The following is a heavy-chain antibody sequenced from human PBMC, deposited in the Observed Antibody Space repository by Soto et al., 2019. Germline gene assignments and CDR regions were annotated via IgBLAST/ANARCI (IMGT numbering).Heavy chain of an antibody. CDR3: ARCLWGSNHYELESYYSRADY. J-gene: IGHJ4*02. CDR1: GFPFSTSS. CDR2: IESGSGPT. V-gene: IGHV3-48*01. Sequence: EVQVLESGGGLVQPGGSLRLSCAVSGFPFSTSSMNWVRQAPGKGLEWVSYIESGSGPTYYADSVKGRFTISRDHAKKALFLQMDSLRAEDTAVYYCARCLWGSNHYELESYYSRADYWCQGTGVTFSS. D-gene: IGHD3-10*01.